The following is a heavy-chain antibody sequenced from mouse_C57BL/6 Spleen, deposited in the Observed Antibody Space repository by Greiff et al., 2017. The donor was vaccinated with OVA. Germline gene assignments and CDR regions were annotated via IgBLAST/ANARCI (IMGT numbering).Heavy chain of an antibody. CDR3: AREGGYGNSNVDY. D-gene: IGHD2-1*01. V-gene: IGHV5-4*01. J-gene: IGHJ2*01. CDR2: ISDGGSYT. CDR1: GFTFSSYA. Sequence: EVMLVESGGGLVKPGGSLKLSCAASGFTFSSYAMSWVRQTPEKRLEWVATISDGGSYTYYPDNVKGRFTISRDNAKNNLYLQMSHLKSEDTAMYYCAREGGYGNSNVDYWGQGTTLTVSS.